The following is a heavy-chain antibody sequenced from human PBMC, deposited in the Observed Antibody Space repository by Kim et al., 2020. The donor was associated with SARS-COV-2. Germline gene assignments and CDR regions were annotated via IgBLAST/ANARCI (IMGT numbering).Heavy chain of an antibody. CDR3: AHATIRGVPPVIAPDWFDP. Sequence: ASVKVSCKASGYTFSNSAMNWVRQAPGQGLEWMGWINTNTGDPTYAQGFTGRFVFSLDTSVSTAYLQISSLKAEDTAVYFCAHATIRGVPPVIAPDWFDPWGQGTLVTVSS. CDR2: INTNTGDP. V-gene: IGHV7-4-1*02. D-gene: IGHD3-10*01. CDR1: GYTFSNSA. J-gene: IGHJ5*02.